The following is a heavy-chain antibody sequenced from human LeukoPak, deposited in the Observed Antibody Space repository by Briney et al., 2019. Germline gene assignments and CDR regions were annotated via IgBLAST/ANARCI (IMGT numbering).Heavy chain of an antibody. CDR2: ISGSGGST. Sequence: GGSLRLSCAASGFTFSSYAMSWVRQAPGKGLEWVSAISGSGGSTYYADSVKGRFTISRDNAKNLLYLQMNSLRAEDTAVFYCARELAAPYYYYMDVWGKGTTVTVSS. CDR1: GFTFSSYA. V-gene: IGHV3-23*01. CDR3: ARELAAPYYYYMDV. J-gene: IGHJ6*03.